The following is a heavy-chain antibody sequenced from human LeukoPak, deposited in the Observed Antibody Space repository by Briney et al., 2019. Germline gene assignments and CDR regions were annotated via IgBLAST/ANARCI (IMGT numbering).Heavy chain of an antibody. CDR1: GYTFTSYA. CDR3: ATDGVYCSGGSCYNWFDP. V-gene: IGHV1-3*01. D-gene: IGHD2-15*01. Sequence: ASVKVSCKASGYTFTSYAMHWVRQAPGQRLEWMGWINAGNGNTKYSQKFQGRVTITRDTSASTAYMELSSLRSEDTAVYYCATDGVYCSGGSCYNWFDPWGQGTLVTVSS. CDR2: INAGNGNT. J-gene: IGHJ5*02.